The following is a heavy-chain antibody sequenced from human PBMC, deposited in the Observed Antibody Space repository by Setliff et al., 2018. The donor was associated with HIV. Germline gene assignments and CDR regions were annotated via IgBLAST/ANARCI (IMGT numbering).Heavy chain of an antibody. D-gene: IGHD2-21*01. Sequence: ASVQVSCKASGYTFNNYGISWVRRAPGKGLEGMGWIGGYNGDVKYAQEFQGRVTMTRDPSTGTAYVELRRLRSDDTALFYCARVSVVPGAAPYMDVLAKGTAVTVSS. J-gene: IGHJ6*03. V-gene: IGHV1-18*01. CDR1: GYTFNNYG. CDR2: IGGYNGDV. CDR3: ARVSVVPGAAPYMDV.